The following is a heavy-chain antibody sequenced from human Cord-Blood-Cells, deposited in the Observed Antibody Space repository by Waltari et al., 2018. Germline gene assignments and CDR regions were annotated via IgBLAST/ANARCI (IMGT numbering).Heavy chain of an antibody. V-gene: IGHV1-8*03. CDR1: GYTFTTYD. J-gene: IGHJ3*02. CDR2: MNPNSGNT. D-gene: IGHD6-13*01. CDR3: ARNRIAAADAFDI. Sequence: QAQLVPSGAEVKKHGAPVKVSCRASGYTFTTYDINWVRQATGQGLEWLGWMNPNSGNTGYAQKFQGRVTITRNTSISTAYMELSSLRSEDTAVYYCARNRIAAADAFDIWGQGTMVTVSS.